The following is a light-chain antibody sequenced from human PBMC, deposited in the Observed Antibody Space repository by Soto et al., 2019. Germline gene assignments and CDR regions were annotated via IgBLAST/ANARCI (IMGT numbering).Light chain of an antibody. CDR2: SAS. V-gene: IGKV1D-12*01. CDR1: RDISSW. CDR3: QQTHSFPPT. Sequence: DIQMTQSPSSVSASVGDSVTITCRASRDISSWLAWYQQRPGKAPKLLIYSASTLRSGTPLRFSGSASGTEFSLTISSLQHEDFATYCCQQTHSFPPTFGQGTRLEI. J-gene: IGKJ5*01.